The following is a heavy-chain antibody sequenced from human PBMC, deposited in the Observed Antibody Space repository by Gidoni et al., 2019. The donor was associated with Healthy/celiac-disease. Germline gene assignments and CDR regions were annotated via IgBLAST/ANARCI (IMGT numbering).Heavy chain of an antibody. CDR1: GFTFSSYG. J-gene: IGHJ4*02. CDR3: AAPHDYSNFDY. V-gene: IGHV3-30*03. Sequence: QVQLVESGGGVVQPGRSLRLSCAASGFTFSSYGRHWVRQAPGKGLEWVAVISYDGSNKYYADSVKGRFTISRDNSKNTLYLQMNSLRAEDTAVYYCAAPHDYSNFDYWGQGTLVTVSS. CDR2: ISYDGSNK. D-gene: IGHD4-4*01.